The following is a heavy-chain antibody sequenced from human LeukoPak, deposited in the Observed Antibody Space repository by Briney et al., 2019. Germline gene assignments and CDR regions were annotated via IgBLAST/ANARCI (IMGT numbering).Heavy chain of an antibody. D-gene: IGHD3-10*01. CDR2: IIPIFGTA. CDR3: AVGRHRGVIKPWYYYYYMDV. CDR1: GGTFSSYA. Sequence: SVKVSCKASGGTFSSYAISWVRQAPGQGLEWMGGIIPIFGTANYAQKFQGRVTITTDESTSTAYMELSSLRSEDTAVYYCAVGRHRGVIKPWYYYYYMDVWGKGTTVTVSS. J-gene: IGHJ6*03. V-gene: IGHV1-69*05.